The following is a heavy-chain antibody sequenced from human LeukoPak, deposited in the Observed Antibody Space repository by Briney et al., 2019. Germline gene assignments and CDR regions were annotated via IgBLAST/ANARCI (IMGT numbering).Heavy chain of an antibody. CDR1: GYTFTDYY. J-gene: IGHJ6*03. D-gene: IGHD1-14*01. V-gene: IGHV1-69-2*01. CDR3: ANSEPDYYYYMDV. CDR2: VDPEDGET. Sequence: ASVKISCKVSGYTFTDYYMHWVQQAPGKGLEWMGLVDPEDGETIYAEKFQGRVTITADTSTDTAYMELSSLGSEDTAVYYCANSEPDYYYYMDVWGKGTTVTVSS.